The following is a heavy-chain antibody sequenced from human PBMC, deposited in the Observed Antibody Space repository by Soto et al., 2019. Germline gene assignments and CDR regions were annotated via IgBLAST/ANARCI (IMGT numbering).Heavy chain of an antibody. J-gene: IGHJ6*02. CDR1: GFTFSSYS. D-gene: IGHD3-16*02. CDR2: ISSSSSTI. V-gene: IGHV3-48*02. Sequence: GGSLRLSFAASGFTFSSYSMNWVRQAPGKGLEWVSYISSSSSTIYYADSVKGRFTISRDNAKNSLYLQMNSLRDEDTAVYYCARGTLNVIQRVMGYYYYGMDVWGQGTTVTVSS. CDR3: ARGTLNVIQRVMGYYYYGMDV.